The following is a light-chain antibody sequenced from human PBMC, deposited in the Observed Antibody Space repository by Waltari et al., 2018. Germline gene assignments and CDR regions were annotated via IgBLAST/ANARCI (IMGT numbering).Light chain of an antibody. CDR2: DVS. CDR1: SSDVGGYNY. J-gene: IGLJ1*01. V-gene: IGLV2-14*03. CDR3: SSYTSSGTSSNTRV. Sequence: QSALTQPASVSGSPGQSITISCSGTSSDVGGYNYVSWYQHHPGKAPKLVIYDVSSRPSGVSHRYSGSKSGNTASLTISGLQGEDEADYYCSSYTSSGTSSNTRVFGTGTTVTVL.